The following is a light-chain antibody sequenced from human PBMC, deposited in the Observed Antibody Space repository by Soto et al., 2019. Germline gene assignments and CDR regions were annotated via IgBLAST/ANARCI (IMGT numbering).Light chain of an antibody. V-gene: IGKV3-20*01. Sequence: EIALVQSPGTLSLSPGERATLSCRASQSVSNNYLAWYQQKPGQAPRLLIYGASSRATGVPDRFSGSGTGTDFSLTITRLEPEDFAVYYCQQYGVSPLMFTFGQGTKVDIK. CDR2: GAS. J-gene: IGKJ2*01. CDR1: QSVSNNY. CDR3: QQYGVSPLMFT.